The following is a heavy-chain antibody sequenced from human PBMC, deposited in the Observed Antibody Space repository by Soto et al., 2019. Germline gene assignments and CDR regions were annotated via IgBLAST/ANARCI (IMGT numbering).Heavy chain of an antibody. CDR1: GYTLNTYG. V-gene: IGHV1-18*01. J-gene: IGHJ4*02. CDR3: ARGTYFDY. Sequence: QVQLVQSGAEVKKPGASVKVSCKASGYTLNTYGITWVRQAPGQGLEWMGWISANNDHTNYPQKLQGRVTMTTDTSTRTAYMELRSLTSDDTGVYYCARGTYFDYWGQGTLLTVSS. CDR2: ISANNDHT.